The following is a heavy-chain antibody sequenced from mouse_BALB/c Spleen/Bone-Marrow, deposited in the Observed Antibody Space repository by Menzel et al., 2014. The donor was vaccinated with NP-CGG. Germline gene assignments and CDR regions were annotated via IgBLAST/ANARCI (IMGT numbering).Heavy chain of an antibody. D-gene: IGHD1-1*01. Sequence: QVQLQQSGPGLVSPSQSLSITCTVPGFSLTSYGVHWVRQPPGKGLEWLGVIWAGGSTNYNSALMSRLSISKDSSKSQVFLKMNSLQTDDTAMYYCARDYYGSLYAMDYWGQGTSVTVSS. CDR2: IWAGGST. CDR3: ARDYYGSLYAMDY. V-gene: IGHV2-9*02. J-gene: IGHJ4*01. CDR1: GFSLTSYG.